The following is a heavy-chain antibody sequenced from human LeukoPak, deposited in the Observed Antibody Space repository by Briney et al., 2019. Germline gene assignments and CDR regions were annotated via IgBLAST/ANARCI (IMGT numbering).Heavy chain of an antibody. CDR2: ISAYNGNT. CDR1: GYTFTSYG. D-gene: IGHD6-13*01. J-gene: IGHJ5*02. Sequence: ASVKVSCKASGYTFTSYGISWVRQAPGQGLEWMGWISAYNGNTNYAQKLQGRVTMTTDTSTSTAYMELRSLRSDDTAVYYRARDPRTGIAAAGNNWFDPWGQGTLVTVSS. CDR3: ARDPRTGIAAAGNNWFDP. V-gene: IGHV1-18*01.